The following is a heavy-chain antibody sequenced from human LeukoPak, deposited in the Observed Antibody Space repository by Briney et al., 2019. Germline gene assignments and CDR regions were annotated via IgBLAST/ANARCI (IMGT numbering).Heavy chain of an antibody. CDR2: ISWNSGSI. J-gene: IGHJ4*02. CDR1: GFTFDDYA. Sequence: PGGSLRLSCAASGFTFDDYAMHWVRQAPGEGLEWVSGISWNSGSIGYADSVKGRFTISRDNAKNSLYLQMNSLRAEDTALYYCAKAHYSSGYDVYFDYWGQGTLVTVSS. CDR3: AKAHYSSGYDVYFDY. D-gene: IGHD6-19*01. V-gene: IGHV3-9*01.